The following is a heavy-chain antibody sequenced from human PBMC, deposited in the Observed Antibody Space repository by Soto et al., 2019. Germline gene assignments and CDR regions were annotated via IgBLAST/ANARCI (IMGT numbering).Heavy chain of an antibody. CDR1: GYNFTSYW. J-gene: IGHJ4*02. V-gene: IGHV5-51*01. Sequence: GEFLKISCNGSGYNFTSYWIGWVRQIPGKGLERMGIIYPGDSDTGYSPSFQGQVTISAHKSISTAYLQWSSLKASDTAMYYCARPGQQLALDYWGQGTLVTGSS. D-gene: IGHD6-13*01. CDR3: ARPGQQLALDY. CDR2: IYPGDSDT.